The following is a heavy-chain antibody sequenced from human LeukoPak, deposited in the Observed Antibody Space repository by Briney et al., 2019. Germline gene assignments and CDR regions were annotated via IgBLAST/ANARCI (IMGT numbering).Heavy chain of an antibody. V-gene: IGHV3-23*01. J-gene: IGHJ5*02. CDR1: GFTFSTYA. D-gene: IGHD1-1*01. CDR3: AKPQNWNDEPWFDP. CDR2: ISGSGGST. Sequence: GGSLRLSCAASGFTFSTYAMSWVRQAPGKGLEWVSAISGSGGSTYYADSVKGRFTISRDNSKNTLYLQMNSLRAEDTAVYYCAKPQNWNDEPWFDPWGQGTLVTVSS.